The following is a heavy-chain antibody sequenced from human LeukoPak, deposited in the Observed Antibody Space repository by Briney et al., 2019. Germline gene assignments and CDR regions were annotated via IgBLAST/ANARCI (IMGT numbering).Heavy chain of an antibody. CDR3: ARGHSNGYVDY. V-gene: IGHV4-4*07. CDR2: IYTSGST. J-gene: IGHJ4*02. Sequence: PSETLSLTCIVSGGSINYYYWSWIRQVAGKGLEWTGRIYTSGSTNYNPSLKSRITMSVDTSKNQFSLKLSSVTAADTAVYYCARGHSNGYVDYWGQGTLVTVSS. CDR1: GGSINYYY. D-gene: IGHD5-18*01.